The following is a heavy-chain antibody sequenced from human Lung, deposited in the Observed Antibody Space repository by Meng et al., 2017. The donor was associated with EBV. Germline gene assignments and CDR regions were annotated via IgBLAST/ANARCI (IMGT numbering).Heavy chain of an antibody. V-gene: IGHV4-39*01. D-gene: IGHD3-10*01. CDR3: ARRRGGSGRDC. J-gene: IGHJ4*02. CDR2: IYHSGST. CDR1: GGSISSNGYY. Sequence: QLNLPASGPGSRKPSATLSLTCTVPGGSISSNGYYWDWVRQPPGKGLEWIGAIYHSGSTSYNPSLQSRVTMFVDTSKNQFSLMLTSVTATDTAVYYCARRRGGSGRDCWGQGTLVTVSS.